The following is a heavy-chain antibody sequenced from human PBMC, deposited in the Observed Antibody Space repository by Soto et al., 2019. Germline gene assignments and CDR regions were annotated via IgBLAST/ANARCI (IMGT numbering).Heavy chain of an antibody. CDR1: GGSISSSSYY. J-gene: IGHJ3*02. V-gene: IGHV4-39*01. CDR2: IYYSGST. Sequence: QLQLQESGPGLVKPSETLSLTCTVSGGSISSSSYYWGWIRQPPGKGLEWIGSIYYSGSTYYNPSLKSRVTISVDTSKNQFFLKLSSVTAADTAVYYCARQLSVTMIVVVALDAFDIWGQGTMVTVSS. CDR3: ARQLSVTMIVVVALDAFDI. D-gene: IGHD3-22*01.